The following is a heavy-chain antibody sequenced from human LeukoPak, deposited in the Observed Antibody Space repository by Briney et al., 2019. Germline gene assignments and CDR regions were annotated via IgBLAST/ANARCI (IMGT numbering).Heavy chain of an antibody. D-gene: IGHD3-10*01. CDR3: ATRMHYYGSGSPGFGP. V-gene: IGHV4-4*02. Sequence: SETLSLTCSVSGGSISSSNWWSWVRQPPGKGLEWIGEIYHSGSTNYNPSLKSRVTISVDKSKNQFSLKLSSVTAADTAVYYCATRMHYYGSGSPGFGPWGQGTLVTVSS. J-gene: IGHJ5*02. CDR1: GGSISSSNW. CDR2: IYHSGST.